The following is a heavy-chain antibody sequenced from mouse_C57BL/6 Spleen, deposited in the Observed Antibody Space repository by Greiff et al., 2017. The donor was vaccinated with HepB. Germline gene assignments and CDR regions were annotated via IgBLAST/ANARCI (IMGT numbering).Heavy chain of an antibody. CDR3: ARWDYDEYYYAKDY. J-gene: IGHJ4*01. V-gene: IGHV1-55*01. CDR2: IYPGSGST. D-gene: IGHD2-4*01. Sequence: QVQLQQPGAALVKPGASVKMSCKASGYTFTSYWITWVKQRPGQGLEWIGDIYPGSGSTNYNEKFKSKATLTVDTSSSKAYMQLSSLTSEDSAVYYCARWDYDEYYYAKDYWGQGTSVTVSS. CDR1: GYTFTSYW.